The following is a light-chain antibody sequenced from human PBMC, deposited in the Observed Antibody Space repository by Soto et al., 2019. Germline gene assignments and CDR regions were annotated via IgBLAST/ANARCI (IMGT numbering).Light chain of an antibody. Sequence: QSALTQPASVSGSPGQSITISCTGTSSDVGGYNYVSWYQQHPGKALKLMICDVSDRPSGISNRFSGSKSGNTASLTISGLQAEDEADYYCSSYTTSSTYVFGTGTKVTVL. CDR3: SSYTTSSTYV. CDR2: DVS. V-gene: IGLV2-14*01. J-gene: IGLJ1*01. CDR1: SSDVGGYNY.